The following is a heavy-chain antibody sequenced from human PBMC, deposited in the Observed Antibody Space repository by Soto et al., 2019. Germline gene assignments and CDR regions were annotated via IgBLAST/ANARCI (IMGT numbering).Heavy chain of an antibody. CDR3: ARDVFCGGAPACPDMDV. D-gene: IGHD2-21*01. Sequence: XSVHVCCKSSGSTVSCYRIPLVRQAPGQGLEWMGRISGYNGNTNYARTLRGRLTLTTDTSTSTAYMELRSLTSDDTAVYYCARDVFCGGAPACPDMDVWGQGTTVTVSS. CDR1: GSTVSCYR. CDR2: ISGYNGNT. V-gene: IGHV1-18*04. J-gene: IGHJ6*02.